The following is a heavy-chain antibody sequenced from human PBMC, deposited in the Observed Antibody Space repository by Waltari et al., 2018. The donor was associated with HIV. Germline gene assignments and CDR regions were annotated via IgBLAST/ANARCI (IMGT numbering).Heavy chain of an antibody. CDR1: GRSISRSSYY. D-gene: IGHD3-16*01. CDR3: STRECFGGQYDDGGMDV. J-gene: IGHJ6*02. CDR2: VYHSGSN. V-gene: IGHV4-39*02. Sequence: QLHLQESGPGLVKPSETLSLRCIVSGRSISRSSYYWGLVRQPPGKRLEWIGRVYHSGSNCSRPSVEERGTGSGDMSTNYCSLMLRSVLAPDAAVYYYSTRECFGGQYDDGGMDVWGRGTTVTVSS.